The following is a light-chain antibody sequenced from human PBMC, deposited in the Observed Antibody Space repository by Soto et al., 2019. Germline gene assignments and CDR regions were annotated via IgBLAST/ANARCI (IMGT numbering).Light chain of an antibody. CDR1: QTISNTY. CDR3: QQYVTSPPGYT. V-gene: IGKV3-20*01. CDR2: GAS. Sequence: EIVWAQSPGTLSLSPGERATLSCRTSQTISNTYLAWYQHNPGQAPRLLIYGASHRATGIPDRFSGSGSGTDFSLTIGRVEPEDFAVYYCQQYVTSPPGYTFCQGTRLATK. J-gene: IGKJ2*01.